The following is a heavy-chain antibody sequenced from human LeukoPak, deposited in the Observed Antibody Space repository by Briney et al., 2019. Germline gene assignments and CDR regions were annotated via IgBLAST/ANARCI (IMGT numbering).Heavy chain of an antibody. CDR2: INHSGST. D-gene: IGHD3-22*01. J-gene: IGHJ4*02. CDR1: GGSFSGYY. V-gene: IGHV4-34*01. CDR3: ARSPDSSGYYYVV. Sequence: PSETLSLTCAAYGGSFSGYYWSWIRQPPGKGLEWIGEINHSGSTNYNPSLKSRVTISVDTSKNQFSLKLSSVTAADTAVYYCARSPDSSGYYYVVWGQGTLVTVSS.